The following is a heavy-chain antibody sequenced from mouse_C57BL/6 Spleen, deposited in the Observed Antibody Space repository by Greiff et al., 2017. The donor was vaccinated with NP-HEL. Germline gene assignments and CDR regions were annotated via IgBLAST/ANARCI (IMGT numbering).Heavy chain of an antibody. CDR3: ADGSSYYFDY. CDR1: GYSITSGYY. Sequence: DVKLVESGPGLVKPSQSLSLTCSVTGYSITSGYYWNWIRQFPGNKLEWMGYISYDGSNNYNPSLKNRISITRDTSKNQFFLKLNSVTTEDTATYYCADGSSYYFDYWGQGTTLTVSS. CDR2: ISYDGSN. D-gene: IGHD1-1*01. V-gene: IGHV3-6*01. J-gene: IGHJ2*01.